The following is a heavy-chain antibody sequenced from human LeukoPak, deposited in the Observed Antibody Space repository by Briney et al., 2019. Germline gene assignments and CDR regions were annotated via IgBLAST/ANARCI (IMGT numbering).Heavy chain of an antibody. J-gene: IGHJ4*02. D-gene: IGHD4-17*01. CDR2: ISSSSNYI. CDR3: AGGDGDYDYFDY. CDR1: GFIFSSYS. Sequence: GGSLRLSCAAFGFIFSSYSMNWVRQAPGKGLEWVSSISSSSNYIYYADSVRGRFTISRDNAKNSLYLQMNSLRAEDTAVYYCAGGDGDYDYFDYWGQGILVTVSS. V-gene: IGHV3-21*01.